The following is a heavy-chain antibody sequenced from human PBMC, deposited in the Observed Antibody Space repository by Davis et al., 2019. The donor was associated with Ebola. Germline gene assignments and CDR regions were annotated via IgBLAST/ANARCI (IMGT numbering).Heavy chain of an antibody. D-gene: IGHD5-18*01. J-gene: IGHJ5*02. V-gene: IGHV3-9*01. CDR3: ARDSLRYSAAYGGWLDP. CDR1: GFIFSSYA. CDR2: ISWNSDSV. Sequence: GGSLRLSCSASGFIFSSYAMHWVRQVPGKGLEWVSSISWNSDSVGYVDSVKGRFTISKDNAKNTLYLQMNGLRADDTAMYYCARDSLRYSAAYGGWLDPWGQGTLVIVSS.